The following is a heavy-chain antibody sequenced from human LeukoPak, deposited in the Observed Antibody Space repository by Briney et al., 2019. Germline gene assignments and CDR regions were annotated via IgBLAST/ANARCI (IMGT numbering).Heavy chain of an antibody. J-gene: IGHJ4*02. V-gene: IGHV3-23*01. CDR1: GFTFSSHA. D-gene: IGHD6-19*01. CDR3: AKDSSGYSSGSFDC. CDR2: ISGSGGST. Sequence: GGSLRLSCAASGFTFSSHAMSWVRQAPGKGLEWVSAISGSGGSTYYADSVKGRFTISRDNSKNTLYLQMNSLRAEDTAVYYCAKDSSGYSSGSFDCWGQGTLVTVSS.